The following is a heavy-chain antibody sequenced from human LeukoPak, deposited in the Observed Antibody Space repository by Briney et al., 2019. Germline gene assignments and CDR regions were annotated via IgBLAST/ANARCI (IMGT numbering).Heavy chain of an antibody. V-gene: IGHV5-51*01. CDR2: IYPGDSDT. D-gene: IGHD5-24*01. J-gene: IGHJ6*03. Sequence: PGESLKISWKGSGYSFTSYWIGWVRQMPGKGLGWMGIIYPGDSDTRYSPSFQGQVAISADKSISTAYLQWSSLKASDTAMYYCARHATESYYYYMDVWGKGTTVTVSS. CDR1: GYSFTSYW. CDR3: ARHATESYYYYMDV.